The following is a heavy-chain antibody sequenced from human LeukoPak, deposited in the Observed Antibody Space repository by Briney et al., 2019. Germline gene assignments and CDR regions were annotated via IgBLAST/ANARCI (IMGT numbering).Heavy chain of an antibody. J-gene: IGHJ4*02. Sequence: GGSLRLSCAASGFTFSSYAMSWVRQAPGKGLEWVSAISGSGGSTYYADSVKGRFTISRDNSKNTLYLQMNSLRAEDTAVYYCAKGGNTMIVVVITPDGYWGQGTLVTVSS. CDR3: AKGGNTMIVVVITPDGY. CDR2: ISGSGGST. D-gene: IGHD3-22*01. CDR1: GFTFSSYA. V-gene: IGHV3-23*01.